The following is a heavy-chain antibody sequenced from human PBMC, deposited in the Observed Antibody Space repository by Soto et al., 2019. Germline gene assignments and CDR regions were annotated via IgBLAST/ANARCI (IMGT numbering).Heavy chain of an antibody. CDR1: GFTFSDYY. J-gene: IGHJ5*02. CDR3: ARGGSGWTRGGWLGP. CDR2: ISDSGSTI. Sequence: QMQLVQSGGGLVKPGGSLTLSCKASGFTFSDYYMIWVRQTPGKGLEGLSDISDSGSTIYYADSVRARFTIFGENAANSVYLQLDGLTDGDTAFYYCARGGSGWTRGGWLGPWGQGSLVSVSS. D-gene: IGHD6-25*01. V-gene: IGHV3-11*01.